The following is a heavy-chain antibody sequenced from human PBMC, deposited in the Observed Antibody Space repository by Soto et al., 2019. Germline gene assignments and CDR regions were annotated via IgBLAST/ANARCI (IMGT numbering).Heavy chain of an antibody. J-gene: IGHJ3*02. CDR3: AKDREMATISAIFDI. CDR2: ISWNSGSI. V-gene: IGHV3-9*01. D-gene: IGHD5-12*01. Sequence: PGGSLRLSCAASGFTFDDYAMHWVRQAPGKGLEWVSGISWNSGSIGYADSVKGRFTISRDNAKNSLYLQMNSLRAEDTALYYCAKDREMATISAIFDIWGQGTMVTVS. CDR1: GFTFDDYA.